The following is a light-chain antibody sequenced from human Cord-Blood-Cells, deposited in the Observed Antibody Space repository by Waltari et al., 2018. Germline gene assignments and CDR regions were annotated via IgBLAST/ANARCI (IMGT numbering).Light chain of an antibody. CDR3: QQRSNWPPIT. V-gene: IGKV3-11*01. CDR1: QSVSSY. Sequence: EIVLKQSSATLSLSPGERATLSCRASQSVSSYLAWYQQKPGQAPRLLIYAAANRATGIPARFSGSGSGTDFTLTISSLEPEDFAVYYCQQRSNWPPITFGQGTRLEIK. CDR2: AAA. J-gene: IGKJ5*01.